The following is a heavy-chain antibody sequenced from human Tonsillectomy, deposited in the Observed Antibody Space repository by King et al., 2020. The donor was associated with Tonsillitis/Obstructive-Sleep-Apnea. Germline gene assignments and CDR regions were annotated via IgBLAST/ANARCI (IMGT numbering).Heavy chain of an antibody. D-gene: IGHD3-10*01. V-gene: IGHV3-30*01. J-gene: IGHJ4*02. CDR1: GFTFSSYA. CDR3: TRDCGRFRELLYFDY. Sequence: VQLVESGGGVVQPGRSLRLSCAASGFTFSSYAMHWVRQAPGKGLEWVAVISYDGSNKYYADSVKGRFTISRDNSKNTLYLQMNSLRAEDTAVYYCTRDCGRFRELLYFDYWGQGTLVTVSS. CDR2: ISYDGSNK.